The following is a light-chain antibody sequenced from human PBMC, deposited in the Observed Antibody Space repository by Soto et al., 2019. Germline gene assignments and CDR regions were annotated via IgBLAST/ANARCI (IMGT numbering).Light chain of an antibody. V-gene: IGKV3-15*01. CDR2: GAS. Sequence: EIVMTQYPATLSVSPGERATLSCRASQGIKDYLAWFQQKPGQAPRLLIYGASTRATAIPARFSGSGSGTEFTLSISSLQSEDFAVYYCQQYKTWPRTSGQVTKVDIK. CDR3: QQYKTWPRT. CDR1: QGIKDY. J-gene: IGKJ1*01.